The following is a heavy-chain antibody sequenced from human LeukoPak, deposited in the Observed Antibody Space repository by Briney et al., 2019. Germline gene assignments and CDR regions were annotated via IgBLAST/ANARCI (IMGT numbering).Heavy chain of an antibody. V-gene: IGHV3-23*01. D-gene: IGHD3-22*01. J-gene: IGHJ3*02. Sequence: GGSLRLSCAASGFTFSSYAMSWVRQAPGKGLEWVSAISGSGGSTYYADSVKGRFTISRDNSKNTLYLQMNSLRAEDTAVYYCAKDRESITMIVVVIRGAFDIWGQGTMVTVSS. CDR2: ISGSGGST. CDR3: AKDRESITMIVVVIRGAFDI. CDR1: GFTFSSYA.